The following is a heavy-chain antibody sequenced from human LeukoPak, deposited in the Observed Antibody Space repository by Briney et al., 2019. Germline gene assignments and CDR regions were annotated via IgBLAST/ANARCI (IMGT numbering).Heavy chain of an antibody. CDR3: ARHSNKYDYDSSGHDRSFDY. D-gene: IGHD3-22*01. V-gene: IGHV3-7*01. J-gene: IGHJ4*02. CDR1: GFTFSFYW. CDR2: IKQDGSDK. Sequence: GGSVRLSCAASGFTFSFYWMSWVRQAPGKGLEWVANIKQDGSDKYYVDSVKGRFTISRDNSKNSLYLQMNSLRAEDTAFYFCARHSNKYDYDSSGHDRSFDYWGQGTLVSVSS.